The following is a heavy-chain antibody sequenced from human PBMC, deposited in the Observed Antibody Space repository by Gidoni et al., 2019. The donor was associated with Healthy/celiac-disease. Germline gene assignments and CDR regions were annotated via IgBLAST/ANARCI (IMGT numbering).Heavy chain of an antibody. CDR1: GFTFSSYA. V-gene: IGHV3-23*04. CDR2: IGGSGGST. J-gene: IGHJ3*02. D-gene: IGHD3-3*01. CDR3: AKDRSASDAFDI. Sequence: EVQLVESGGGLVQPGGSLRLSCAASGFTFSSYAMSWVRQAPGKGLEGVSAIGGSGGSTYYADSVKGRFTISRDNAKNTLYLQMNSLRAEDTAVYYCAKDRSASDAFDIWGQGTMVTVSS.